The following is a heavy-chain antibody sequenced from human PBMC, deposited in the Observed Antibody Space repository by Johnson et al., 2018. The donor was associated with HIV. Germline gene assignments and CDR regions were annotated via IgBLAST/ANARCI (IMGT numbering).Heavy chain of an antibody. V-gene: IGHV3-9*01. D-gene: IGHD1-26*01. Sequence: QLVESGGGLVQPGRSLRLSCAASGFTFDDYAMHWVRQAPGKGLEWVSGIGGNSGGIGYADSVKGRLPLSGDNAKNSLYRQINSLRAEDTALSYCAKGGSYSGSYYSFDIWGQGTMVTVSS. CDR3: AKGGSYSGSYYSFDI. CDR1: GFTFDDYA. J-gene: IGHJ3*02. CDR2: IGGNSGGI.